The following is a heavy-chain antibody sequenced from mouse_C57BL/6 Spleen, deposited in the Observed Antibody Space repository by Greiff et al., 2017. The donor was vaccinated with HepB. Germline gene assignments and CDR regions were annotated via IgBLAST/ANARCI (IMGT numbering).Heavy chain of an antibody. Sequence: GKLVESGGGLVKPGGSLKLSCAASGFTFSSYTMSWVRQTPEKRLEWVATISGGGGNTYYPDSVKGRFTISRDNAKNTLYLQMSSLRSEDTALYYCARHEGDGYPAWFAYWGQGTLVTVSA. J-gene: IGHJ3*01. V-gene: IGHV5-9*01. CDR3: ARHEGDGYPAWFAY. D-gene: IGHD2-3*01. CDR1: GFTFSSYT. CDR2: ISGGGGNT.